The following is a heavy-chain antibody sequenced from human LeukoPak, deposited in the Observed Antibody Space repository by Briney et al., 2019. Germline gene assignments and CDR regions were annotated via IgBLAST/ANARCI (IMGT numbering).Heavy chain of an antibody. CDR1: GFTFSSYA. D-gene: IGHD6-19*01. CDR3: ARHSSGWYGDY. J-gene: IGHJ4*01. V-gene: IGHV3-23*01. Sequence: GGSLRLSCAASGFTFSSYAMSWVRQAPGKGLEWVSAISGSGGSTYYADSVKGRFTISRDNSKNTLYLQMTRLRAEDTAVYYCARHSSGWYGDYWGHGTLVTVSS. CDR2: ISGSGGST.